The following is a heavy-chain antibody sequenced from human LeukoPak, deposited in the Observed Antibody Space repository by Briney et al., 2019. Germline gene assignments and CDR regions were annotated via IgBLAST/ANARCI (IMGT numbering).Heavy chain of an antibody. D-gene: IGHD2-2*01. CDR1: GGSISTYY. J-gene: IGHJ3*02. Sequence: SETLSLTCTVSGGSISTYYWSWFRQPPGRGLEWIGYIYYSGSTNYNPSLQSRVTISVDTSKNQFSLKLTSVTAADTAVYYCALGNCPTTSCYPGVAFDIWGQGTMVTVSS. CDR2: IYYSGST. CDR3: ALGNCPTTSCYPGVAFDI. V-gene: IGHV4-59*08.